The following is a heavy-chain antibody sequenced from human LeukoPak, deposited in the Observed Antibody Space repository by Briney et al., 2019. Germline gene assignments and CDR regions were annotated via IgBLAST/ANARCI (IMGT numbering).Heavy chain of an antibody. J-gene: IGHJ5*02. Sequence: ASVKVSCKASGGTFISYAISWVRQAPGQGLEWMGRIIPIFVTANYAQKFQGRVTITTDESTSTAYMGLSSLRSEDTAVYYCARDLEWSNYYDSSGKWFDPWGQGTLVTVSS. CDR2: IIPIFVTA. CDR1: GGTFISYA. D-gene: IGHD3-22*01. V-gene: IGHV1-69*05. CDR3: ARDLEWSNYYDSSGKWFDP.